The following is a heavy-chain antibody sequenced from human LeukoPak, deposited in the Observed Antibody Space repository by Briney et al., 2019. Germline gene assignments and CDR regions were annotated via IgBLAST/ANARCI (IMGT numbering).Heavy chain of an antibody. CDR3: AVSLTYYDILAGYSPSVY. V-gene: IGHV1-8*01. CDR1: GYTFTKYD. D-gene: IGHD3-9*01. J-gene: IGHJ4*02. CDR2: MNPNSSNT. Sequence: ASVKVSCKASGYTFTKYDINWVRQATGQGLEWMGWMNPNSSNTGYAQKFQGRVTMTRNTSISTAYMELSTLRSEDTAIYYCAVSLTYYDILAGYSPSVYWGQGTLVTVSS.